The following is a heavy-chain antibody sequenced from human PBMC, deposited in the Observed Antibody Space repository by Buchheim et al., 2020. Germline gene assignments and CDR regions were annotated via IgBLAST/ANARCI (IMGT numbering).Heavy chain of an antibody. V-gene: IGHV3-48*01. D-gene: IGHD4-17*01. CDR3: ARASEMTTVTKFDY. J-gene: IGHJ4*02. CDR2: IDSSSSII. Sequence: EVQLVESGGGLVQPGGSLRLSCAGSGFTFSIYNMNWVRQAPGQGLEWVSYIDSSSSIIYYAGSVKSRFTISRDNAKNSLYLQMNSLRAEDTAVYYCARASEMTTVTKFDYWGQGTL. CDR1: GFTFSIYN.